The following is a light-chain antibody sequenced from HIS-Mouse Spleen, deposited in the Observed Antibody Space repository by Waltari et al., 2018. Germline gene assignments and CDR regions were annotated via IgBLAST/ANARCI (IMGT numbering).Light chain of an antibody. CDR3: SSYAGSNNLGV. Sequence: QSALTQPPSASGSPGQSVTISCTGTSSDVGGSNYVSWYQPHPGKAPKLMISEVSKRPSGVPDRFSGSKSGNTASLTVSGLQAEDEADYYCSSYAGSNNLGVFGTGTKVTVL. V-gene: IGLV2-8*01. CDR2: EVS. J-gene: IGLJ1*01. CDR1: SSDVGGSNY.